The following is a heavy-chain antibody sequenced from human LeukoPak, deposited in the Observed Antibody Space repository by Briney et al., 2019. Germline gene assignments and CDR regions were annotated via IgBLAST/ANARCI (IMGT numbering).Heavy chain of an antibody. CDR1: GFTFSSYG. D-gene: IGHD6-19*01. CDR3: AKGLASSGWQPEGFDY. J-gene: IGHJ4*02. CDR2: IRYDGSNK. V-gene: IGHV3-30*02. Sequence: PGGSLRLSCAASGFTFSSYGMHWVRQAPGKGLEWVAFIRYDGSNKYYADSVKGRFTISRDNSKNTLYLQMNSLRAEDTAVYYCAKGLASSGWQPEGFDYWGQGTLVTVSS.